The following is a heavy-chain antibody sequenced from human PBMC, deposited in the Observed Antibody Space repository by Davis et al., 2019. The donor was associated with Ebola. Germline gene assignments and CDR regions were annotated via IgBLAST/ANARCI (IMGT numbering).Heavy chain of an antibody. V-gene: IGHV3-11*06. CDR3: ATFRSRRDSSGLDAFDI. J-gene: IGHJ3*02. CDR2: ISSSSSYT. Sequence: GESLKISCAASGFTFSDYYMSWIRQAPGKGLEWVSYISSSSSYTNYADSVKGRFTISRDNAKNSLYLQMNSLRAEDTAVYYCATFRSRRDSSGLDAFDIWGQGTMVTVSS. CDR1: GFTFSDYY. D-gene: IGHD3-22*01.